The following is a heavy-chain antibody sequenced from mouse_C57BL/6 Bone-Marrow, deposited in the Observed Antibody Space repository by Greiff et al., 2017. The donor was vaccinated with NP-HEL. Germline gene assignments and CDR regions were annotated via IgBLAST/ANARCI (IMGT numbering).Heavy chain of an antibody. CDR1: GYTFTDYY. CDR2: INPNNGGT. V-gene: IGHV1-26*01. J-gene: IGHJ3*01. D-gene: IGHD2-4*01. CDR3: ARDDDYDGGSIAY. Sequence: EVQLQQSGPELVKPGASVKISCKASGYTFTDYYMNWVKQSHGKSLEWIGDINPNNGGTSYNQKFKGKATLTVDKSSSTAYMELRSLTSEDSAVYYCARDDDYDGGSIAYWGQGTLVTVSA.